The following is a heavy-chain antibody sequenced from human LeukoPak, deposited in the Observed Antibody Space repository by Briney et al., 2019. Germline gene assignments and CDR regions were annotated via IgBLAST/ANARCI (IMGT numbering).Heavy chain of an antibody. J-gene: IGHJ3*02. Sequence: GGSLRLSCAASGFTFNNYGMHWVRQAPGKGLEWVALIWYDGTNKYYGDSVKGRFTISRDNSKNTLYLQMNSLRAEGTAVYYCERGRFGELSGATFDIWGQGTMVTVSS. V-gene: IGHV3-33*01. CDR1: GFTFNNYG. D-gene: IGHD3-10*01. CDR2: IWYDGTNK. CDR3: ERGRFGELSGATFDI.